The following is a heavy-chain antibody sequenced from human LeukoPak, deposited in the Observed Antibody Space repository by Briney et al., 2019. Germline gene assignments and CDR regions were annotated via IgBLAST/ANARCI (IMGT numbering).Heavy chain of an antibody. J-gene: IGHJ4*02. D-gene: IGHD3-10*01. Sequence: GGSLRLSCAASGSTFSSHAMTWVRQAPGKGLEWVSTITSSGGNTYYADSVKGRFTFSRDNSRHTLILQMNSLRGEDTAVYFCARGWGTNYYDYWGQGTLVTVSS. CDR3: ARGWGTNYYDY. CDR2: ITSSGGNT. V-gene: IGHV3-23*01. CDR1: GSTFSSHA.